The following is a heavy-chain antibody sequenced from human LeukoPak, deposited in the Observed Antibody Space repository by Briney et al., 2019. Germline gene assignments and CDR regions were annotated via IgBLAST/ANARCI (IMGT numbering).Heavy chain of an antibody. CDR2: IKQDGSEK. Sequence: GGSLRLSCAAPGFTFSSYWMSWVRQAPGKGLEWVANIKQDGSEKYYVDSVKGRFTISRDNAKNSLYLQMNSLRAEDTAVYYCARDGGEGIAAAGTEFHYYYYMDVWGKGTTVTVSS. CDR3: ARDGGEGIAAAGTEFHYYYYMDV. V-gene: IGHV3-7*01. CDR1: GFTFSSYW. D-gene: IGHD6-13*01. J-gene: IGHJ6*03.